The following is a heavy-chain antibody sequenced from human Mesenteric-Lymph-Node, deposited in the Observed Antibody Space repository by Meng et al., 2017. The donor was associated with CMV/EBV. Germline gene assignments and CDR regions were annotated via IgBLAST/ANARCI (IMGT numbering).Heavy chain of an antibody. V-gene: IGHV3-48*03. CDR3: ARDILRWYDAFDI. CDR1: GFTFSSYE. D-gene: IGHD4-23*01. J-gene: IGHJ3*02. CDR2: ISSSGSTI. Sequence: LSLTCAASGFTFSSYEMNWVRQAPGKGLEWVSYISSSGSTIYYADSVKGRFTISRDNAKNSLYLQMNSLRAEDTAVYYCARDILRWYDAFDIWGQGTMVTVSS.